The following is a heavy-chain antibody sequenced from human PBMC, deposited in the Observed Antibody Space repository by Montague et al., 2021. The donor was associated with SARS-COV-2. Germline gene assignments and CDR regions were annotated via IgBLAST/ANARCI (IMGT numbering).Heavy chain of an antibody. CDR1: GGSISSSNW. D-gene: IGHD2-8*01. CDR2: VYHSGST. CDR3: ATRYYSDTRASNGVY. J-gene: IGHJ4*02. V-gene: IGHV4-4*02. Sequence: SETLSLTCAVSGGSISSSNWWSWVRQPPGKGLEWIGEVYHSGSTNYNQSFNSRVTISADKSTNQFSLRRTSVTAADTAVFYCATRYYSDTRASNGVYWGQGALVTVSS.